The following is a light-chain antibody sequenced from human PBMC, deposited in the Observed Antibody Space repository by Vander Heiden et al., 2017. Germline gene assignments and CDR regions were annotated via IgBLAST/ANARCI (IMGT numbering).Light chain of an antibody. J-gene: IGLJ2*01. V-gene: IGLV2-8*01. CDR1: SSDVGGYNF. CDR3: SSYAGNNIFI. Sequence: QSALTQPTSASGSPGQSVTISCTGTSSDVGGYNFVSWYQQHPTKAPKLMIYGVSKRPSGVPDRFSGSKSGNTASLTVSGLQAEDEADYYCSSYAGNNIFIFGGGTKLTVL. CDR2: GVS.